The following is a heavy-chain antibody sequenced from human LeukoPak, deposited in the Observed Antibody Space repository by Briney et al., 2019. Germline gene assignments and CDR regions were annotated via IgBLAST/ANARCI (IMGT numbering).Heavy chain of an antibody. CDR2: ISYDGSNK. CDR3: AKSIAVAGTGDGMDV. J-gene: IGHJ6*02. Sequence: GGSLRLSCAASGFTFSSYAMHWVRQAPGKGLEWVAVISYDGSNKYYADSVKGRFTISRDNSKNTLYLQMNSLRAEDTAVYYCAKSIAVAGTGDGMDVWGQGTTVTVSS. V-gene: IGHV3-30*18. D-gene: IGHD6-19*01. CDR1: GFTFSSYA.